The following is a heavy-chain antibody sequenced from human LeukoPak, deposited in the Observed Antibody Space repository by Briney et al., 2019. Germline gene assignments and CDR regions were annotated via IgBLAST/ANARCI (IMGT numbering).Heavy chain of an antibody. CDR1: GYSFTSYW. CDR3: ARHAVYYGSGNRAFDI. Sequence: GESLKISCKGSGYSFTSYWIGWVRQMPGKGLEWMGIIYPGDSDTRYSPSFQGQVTITADKSISTAYLQWSSLKASDTVMYYCARHAVYYGSGNRAFDIWGQGTMVTVSS. D-gene: IGHD3-10*01. CDR2: IYPGDSDT. J-gene: IGHJ3*02. V-gene: IGHV5-51*01.